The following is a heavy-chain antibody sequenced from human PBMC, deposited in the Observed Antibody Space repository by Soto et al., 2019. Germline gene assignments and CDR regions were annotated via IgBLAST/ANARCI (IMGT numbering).Heavy chain of an antibody. CDR3: ARLIAAAGTGYYGIDV. D-gene: IGHD6-13*01. CDR1: GFSLSTSGMC. V-gene: IGHV2-70*01. J-gene: IGHJ6*02. Sequence: SGPTLVNPTQTLTLTCTFSGFSLSTSGMCVSWIRQPPGKALEWLALIDWDDDKYYSTSLKTRLTISKDTSKNQVVLTMTNMDPVDTATYYCARLIAAAGTGYYGIDVWGQGTTVTVSS. CDR2: IDWDDDK.